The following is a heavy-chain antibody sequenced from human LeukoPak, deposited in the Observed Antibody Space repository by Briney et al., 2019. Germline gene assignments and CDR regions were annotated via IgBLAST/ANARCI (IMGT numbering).Heavy chain of an antibody. CDR1: GFTFSSYW. CDR2: INTDGSST. CDR3: VRRQGPGLLDY. V-gene: IGHV3-74*01. J-gene: IGHJ4*02. Sequence: PGGSLRLSCAASGFTFSSYWMYWVRHVPGKGLECVSRINTDGSSTTYGESVKGRFTMSRDNAKNTLYLQMNSLRAEDAAVYYCVRRQGPGLLDYWGQGTPVTVSS.